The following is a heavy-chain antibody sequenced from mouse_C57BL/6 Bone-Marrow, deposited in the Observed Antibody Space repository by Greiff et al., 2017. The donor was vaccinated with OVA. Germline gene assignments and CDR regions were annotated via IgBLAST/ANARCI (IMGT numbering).Heavy chain of an antibody. V-gene: IGHV1-18*01. CDR1: GYTFTDYN. J-gene: IGHJ2*01. CDR3: ARGGYYTNGDAMDY. CDR2: INPNNGGT. Sequence: SGPELVKPGASVKIPCKASGYTFTDYNMDWVKQSNGKSLEWIGDINPNNGGTIYNQKFKGKATLTVDKSSSTAYMELRSLTSEDTAVYYCARGGYYTNGDAMDYWGQGTTLTVSS. D-gene: IGHD2-12*01.